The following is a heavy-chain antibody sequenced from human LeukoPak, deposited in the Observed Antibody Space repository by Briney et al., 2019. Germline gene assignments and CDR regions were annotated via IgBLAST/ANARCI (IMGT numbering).Heavy chain of an antibody. J-gene: IGHJ4*02. CDR3: ARDGGTYQFDY. CDR2: ISGSGRST. D-gene: IGHD1-26*01. V-gene: IGHV3-23*01. CDR1: GFTFSSYA. Sequence: GASLRLSCAASGFTFSSYAMSWVRKPPGKGLEWVSAISGSGRSTFYSDSVKGRFTISRDNSKNTLYLQMNSLRAEDTAVYYCARDGGTYQFDYWGQGTLVTVSS.